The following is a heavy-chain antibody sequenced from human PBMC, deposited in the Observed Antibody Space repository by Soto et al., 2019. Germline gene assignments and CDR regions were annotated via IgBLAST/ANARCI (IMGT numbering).Heavy chain of an antibody. CDR3: ARDLDTAMVSSMDV. D-gene: IGHD5-18*01. V-gene: IGHV1-18*04. Sequence: EKVSCKASGYTFTSYGISWVRQAPGQGLEWMGWISAYNGNTNYAQKLQGRVTMTTDTSTSTAYMELRSLRSDDTAVYYCARDLDTAMVSSMDVWGQGTTVTVSS. J-gene: IGHJ6*02. CDR2: ISAYNGNT. CDR1: GYTFTSYG.